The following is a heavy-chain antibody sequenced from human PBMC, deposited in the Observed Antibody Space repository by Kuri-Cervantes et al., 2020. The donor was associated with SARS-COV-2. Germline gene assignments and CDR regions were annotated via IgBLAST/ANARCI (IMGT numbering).Heavy chain of an antibody. CDR2: IYSGGST. Sequence: GESLKISCAASGFTVSSNYMSWVRQAPGKGLEWASVIYSGGSTYYADSVKGRFTISRHNSKNTLYLQMNSLRAEDTAVYYCARDSLAAAGNYYYYGMDVWGQGTTVTVSS. J-gene: IGHJ6*02. CDR1: GFTVSSNY. D-gene: IGHD6-13*01. CDR3: ARDSLAAAGNYYYYGMDV. V-gene: IGHV3-53*04.